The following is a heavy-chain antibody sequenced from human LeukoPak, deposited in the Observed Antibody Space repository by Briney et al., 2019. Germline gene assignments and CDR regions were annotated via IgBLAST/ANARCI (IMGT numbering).Heavy chain of an antibody. D-gene: IGHD3-22*01. J-gene: IGHJ4*02. Sequence: GGSLRLSCAASGFTFSTYSKNWVRQAPGKGLEWVSYITFSSSTVYYADSVKGRFTISRDNAKNSLYLQMNSLRAEDTAVYYCAREHSDTSGYEIDYFDYWGQGTLVTVSS. V-gene: IGHV3-48*04. CDR1: GFTFSTYS. CDR3: AREHSDTSGYEIDYFDY. CDR2: ITFSSSTV.